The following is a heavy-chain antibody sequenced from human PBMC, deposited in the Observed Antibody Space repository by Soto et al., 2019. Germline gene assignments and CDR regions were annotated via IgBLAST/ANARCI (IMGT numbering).Heavy chain of an antibody. CDR1: GYTFTSYG. CDR3: ARDYYYDSSGYSTPFDY. Sequence: GASVKVSCKASGYTFTSYGISWVRQAPGQGLEWMGWISAYNGNTNYAQKLQGRVTMTTDTSTSTAYMELRSLRSDDTAVYYCARDYYYDSSGYSTPFDYWGQGTLVTVS. V-gene: IGHV1-18*04. CDR2: ISAYNGNT. J-gene: IGHJ4*02. D-gene: IGHD3-22*01.